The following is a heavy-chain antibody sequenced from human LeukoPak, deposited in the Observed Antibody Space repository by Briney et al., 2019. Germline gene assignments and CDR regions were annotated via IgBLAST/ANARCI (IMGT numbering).Heavy chain of an antibody. Sequence: AASVKVSCKASGYTFTSYDINWVRQATGQGLEWMGWMNPNSGNTGYAQKFQGRVTMTRNTSISTAYMELSSLRSEDTAVYYCARVISGPPDYYYYMDVWGKGTTVTISS. V-gene: IGHV1-8*01. J-gene: IGHJ6*03. CDR1: GYTFTSYD. CDR3: ARVISGPPDYYYYMDV. D-gene: IGHD5-12*01. CDR2: MNPNSGNT.